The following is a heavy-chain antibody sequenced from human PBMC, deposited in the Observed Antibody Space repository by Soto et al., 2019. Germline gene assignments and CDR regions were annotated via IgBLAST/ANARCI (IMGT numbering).Heavy chain of an antibody. V-gene: IGHV1-69*01. D-gene: IGHD7-27*01. Sequence: QVQVVQSGVEVRRPGSSVKVSCKASGDTFKNCVISWVRQAPAQGLEWMGGIIPLFGTTDFAQRFQGRLTITTDEATTTAYMERSRLRSEDTATYYCAAELGFGKLSVVWGQGTTVIVSS. J-gene: IGHJ6*02. CDR2: IIPLFGTT. CDR3: AAELGFGKLSVV. CDR1: GDTFKNCV.